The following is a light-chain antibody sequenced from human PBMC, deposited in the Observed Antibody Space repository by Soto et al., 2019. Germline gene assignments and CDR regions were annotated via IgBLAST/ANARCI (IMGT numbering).Light chain of an antibody. V-gene: IGKV1-33*01. CDR1: QDISNY. CDR3: QQYYSYPYT. Sequence: DIQMTQSPSSLSASVGDRVTITCQASQDISNYLNWYQQKPGKAPKLLIYDASNLETGVPSRFSGSGSGTDFTFTISSLQPEDFATYYCQQYYSYPYTFCQGTKLEIK. CDR2: DAS. J-gene: IGKJ2*01.